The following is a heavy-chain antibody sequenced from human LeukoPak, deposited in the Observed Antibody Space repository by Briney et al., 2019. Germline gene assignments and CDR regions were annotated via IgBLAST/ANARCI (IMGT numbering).Heavy chain of an antibody. D-gene: IGHD2-2*01. CDR1: GFTFSSYA. CDR3: AKHPLMGVVPAAIHY. Sequence: PGGSLRLSCAASGFTFSSYAMSWVRQAPGKGLEWVSAISGSGGSTYYADSVKGRSTISRDNSKNTLYLQMNSLRAEDTAVYYCAKHPLMGVVPAAIHYWGQGTLVTVSS. CDR2: ISGSGGST. J-gene: IGHJ4*02. V-gene: IGHV3-23*01.